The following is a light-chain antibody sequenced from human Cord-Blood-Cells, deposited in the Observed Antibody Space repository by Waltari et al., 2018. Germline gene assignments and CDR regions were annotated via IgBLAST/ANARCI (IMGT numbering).Light chain of an antibody. CDR3: QQYYSTPRT. Sequence: DIVMTQSPDSLAVSLGERATINCKSSQRVLYSSNNKNYLAWYQQKPGQPPKLLIYWASTRESGVPDRFSGSGSGTDFSLTISSLQAEDVAVYYCQQYYSTPRTFGQGP. J-gene: IGKJ1*01. V-gene: IGKV4-1*01. CDR2: WAS. CDR1: QRVLYSSNNKNY.